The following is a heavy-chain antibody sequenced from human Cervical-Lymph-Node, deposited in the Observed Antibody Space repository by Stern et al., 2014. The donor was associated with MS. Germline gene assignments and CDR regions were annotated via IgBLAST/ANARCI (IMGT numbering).Heavy chain of an antibody. CDR3: ARLTVAGEFDS. V-gene: IGHV4-4*02. CDR1: GDTFSTSHW. D-gene: IGHD6-19*01. Sequence: QVQLQQSGPGLVRPSGTLSLTCAVSGDTFSTSHWRSWVRQSPGKGLEVIAEFYQLGCTNYNPSLQSRVTIPLDKSKNNFSLRLSSVTAADTGIYYCARLTVAGEFDSWGQGTLVTVSS. CDR2: FYQLGCT. J-gene: IGHJ4*02.